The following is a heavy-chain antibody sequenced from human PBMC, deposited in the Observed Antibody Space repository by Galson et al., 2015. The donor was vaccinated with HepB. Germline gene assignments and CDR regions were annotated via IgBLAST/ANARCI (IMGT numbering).Heavy chain of an antibody. D-gene: IGHD3-22*01. CDR3: ARRGDDSSGYWNYYYMDV. Sequence: TLSLTCTVSGGSISSYYWGWIRQPPGKGLEWIGYIYYSGSTNYNPSLKSRVTISVDTSKNQFSLKLSSVTAADTAVYYCARRGDDSSGYWNYYYMDVWGKGTTVTVSS. J-gene: IGHJ6*03. V-gene: IGHV4-59*08. CDR2: IYYSGST. CDR1: GGSISSYY.